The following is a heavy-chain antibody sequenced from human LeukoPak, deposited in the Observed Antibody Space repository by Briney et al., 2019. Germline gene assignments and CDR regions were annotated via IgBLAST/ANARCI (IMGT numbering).Heavy chain of an antibody. CDR2: IYYSGST. CDR1: GGSISSGGYY. Sequence: SETLSLTCTVSGGSISSGGYYWSWIRQHPGKGLEWIGYIYYSGSTYYNPFLKSRVTISVDTSKNQFSLKLSSVTAADTAVYYCARGARSYSSSWYNWFDPWGQGTLVTVSS. V-gene: IGHV4-31*03. J-gene: IGHJ5*02. CDR3: ARGARSYSSSWYNWFDP. D-gene: IGHD6-13*01.